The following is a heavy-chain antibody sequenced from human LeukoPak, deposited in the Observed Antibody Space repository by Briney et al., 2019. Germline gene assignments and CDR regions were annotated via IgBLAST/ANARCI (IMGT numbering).Heavy chain of an antibody. CDR1: GYSISSGYY. V-gene: IGHV4-38-2*02. CDR2: VYHNGST. D-gene: IGHD3-3*01. CDR3: GSQREWSLTEYHFDY. J-gene: IGHJ4*02. Sequence: SETLSPTCTVSGYSISSGYYCGWIRQPPGKGLEWIGSVYHNGSTYYNPSLKSRVTISTDKSKNQFSLKLTSVTAADTAVYYCGSQREWSLTEYHFDYWGQGTLVTVSS.